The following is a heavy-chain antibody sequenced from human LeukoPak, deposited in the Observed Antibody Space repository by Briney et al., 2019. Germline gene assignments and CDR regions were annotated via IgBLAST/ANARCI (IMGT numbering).Heavy chain of an antibody. V-gene: IGHV4-39*02. CDR3: ARSSGTGTFSY. D-gene: IGHD6-25*01. Sequence: SETLSLTCTDSVDSISRISYYWAWIRQSPGKGLYWIGSVYYGRSPYFNPSLESRATISVDTSKNHFSLKMSSVTAADTAVYYCARSSGTGTFSYWGQGTLVTVSS. CDR1: VDSISRISYY. J-gene: IGHJ4*02. CDR2: VYYGRSP.